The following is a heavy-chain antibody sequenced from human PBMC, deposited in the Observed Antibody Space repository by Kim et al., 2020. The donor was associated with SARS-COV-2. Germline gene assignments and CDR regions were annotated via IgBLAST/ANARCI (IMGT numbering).Heavy chain of an antibody. V-gene: IGHV3-23*01. CDR2: T. D-gene: IGHD2-15*01. Sequence: TYYADSVKGRFTISRDNSKNTLYLQMNSLRAEDTAVYYCAKEAKGGGFDYWGQGTLVTVSS. CDR3: AKEAKGGGFDY. J-gene: IGHJ4*02.